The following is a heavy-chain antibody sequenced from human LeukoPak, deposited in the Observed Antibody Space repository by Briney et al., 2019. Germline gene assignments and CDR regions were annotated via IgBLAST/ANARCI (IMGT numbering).Heavy chain of an antibody. V-gene: IGHV3-9*01. J-gene: IGHJ3*02. CDR3: AKDILPSGIAAQGGAFDI. CDR2: ISWNSGSI. D-gene: IGHD6-13*01. Sequence: PGGSLRLSCAASGFTFDDYAMHWVRQAPGKGLEWVSGISWNSGSIGYADSVKGRFTISRDNAKNSLYLQMNSLRAEDTALYYCAKDILPSGIAAQGGAFDIWGQGTMVTVSS. CDR1: GFTFDDYA.